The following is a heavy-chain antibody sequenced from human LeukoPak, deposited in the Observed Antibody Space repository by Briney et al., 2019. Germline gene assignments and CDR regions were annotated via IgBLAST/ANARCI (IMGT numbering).Heavy chain of an antibody. CDR2: IKSKAYGATT. CDR3: GRSGIKERWYGSVPDY. CDR1: GFTFGEYG. J-gene: IGHJ4*02. Sequence: GGSLRLSCAASGFTFGEYGMSWFRQAPGKGLEWVGFIKSKAYGATTEYAASVKGRFTISRDNYQIIGDKQMNSLKTEDTAVYYRGRSGIKERWYGSVPDYWGQGTLVTVSS. V-gene: IGHV3-49*03. D-gene: IGHD1-14*01.